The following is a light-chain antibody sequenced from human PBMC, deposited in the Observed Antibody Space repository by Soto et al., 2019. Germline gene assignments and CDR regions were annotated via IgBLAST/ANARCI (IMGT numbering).Light chain of an antibody. CDR3: ASYAGNNIFL. CDR2: QVN. Sequence: QSVLTQPPSASGAPGQSVTISCTGTNTDVGGYKYVSWYQQHPGKAPKLIIYQVNRRPSGVPGRFSGSVSGNTASLTVSGLQAEDEAEYYCASYAGNNIFLSGSGTKVTVL. CDR1: NTDVGGYKY. V-gene: IGLV2-8*01. J-gene: IGLJ1*01.